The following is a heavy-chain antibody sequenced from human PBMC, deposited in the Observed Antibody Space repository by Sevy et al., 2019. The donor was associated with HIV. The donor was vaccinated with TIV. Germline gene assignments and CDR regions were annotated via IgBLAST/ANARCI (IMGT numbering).Heavy chain of an antibody. J-gene: IGHJ6*02. CDR2: IYYNGHT. D-gene: IGHD5-12*01. CDR1: GGTIVSSGHY. Sequence: SETLSLTCSVSGGTIVSSGHYWGWIRQTPGKGLEWIGNIYYNGHTYYNPFLNSRLTISIDTSKNQFSLNLSSVTAADTAIYFCAREAGGYDYDYGMDVWGHGTTVTVSS. V-gene: IGHV4-39*02. CDR3: AREAGGYDYDYGMDV.